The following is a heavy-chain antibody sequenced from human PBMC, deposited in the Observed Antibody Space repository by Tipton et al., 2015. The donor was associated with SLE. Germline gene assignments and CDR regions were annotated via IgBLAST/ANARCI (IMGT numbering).Heavy chain of an antibody. D-gene: IGHD2-15*01. Sequence: TLSLTCTVSGGSISSYYWSWIRQPPGKGLEWVWYISYSETTNNNPSLKSRVTISVDTSKNQFSLKLRSVTAADTAVYYCAGAWQGYCSGGTCYVLDYWGQGTLVTVSS. CDR3: AGAWQGYCSGGTCYVLDY. J-gene: IGHJ4*02. V-gene: IGHV4-59*01. CDR1: GGSISSYY. CDR2: ISYSETT.